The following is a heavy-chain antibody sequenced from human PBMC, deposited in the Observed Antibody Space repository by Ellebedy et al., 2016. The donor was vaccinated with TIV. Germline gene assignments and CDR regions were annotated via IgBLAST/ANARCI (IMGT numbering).Heavy chain of an antibody. J-gene: IGHJ5*02. V-gene: IGHV1-24*01. CDR1: GYTLTELS. D-gene: IGHD2-15*01. Sequence: AASVKVSCKVSGYTLTELSMHWVRQAPGKGLEWMGGFDPEDGETIYAQKFQGRVTMTEDTSTDTAYMELSSLRSEDTAVYYCATRPGGYCSGGSCTDPWGQGTLVTVSS. CDR3: ATRPGGYCSGGSCTDP. CDR2: FDPEDGET.